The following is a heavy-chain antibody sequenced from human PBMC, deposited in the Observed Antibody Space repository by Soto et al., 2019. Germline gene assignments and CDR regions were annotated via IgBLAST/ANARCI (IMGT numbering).Heavy chain of an antibody. V-gene: IGHV4-30-2*01. Sequence: SETLSLTCAVSGGAISSGGYSRSWIRQPPGKGLEWIGYIYHSGSTYYNPSLKSRVTISVDRSKNLFSLKLSSVTAADTAMYYCASHVDIDQRGMDVWGQGTTVTVSS. CDR1: GGAISSGGYS. CDR3: ASHVDIDQRGMDV. CDR2: IYHSGST. D-gene: IGHD5-12*01. J-gene: IGHJ6*02.